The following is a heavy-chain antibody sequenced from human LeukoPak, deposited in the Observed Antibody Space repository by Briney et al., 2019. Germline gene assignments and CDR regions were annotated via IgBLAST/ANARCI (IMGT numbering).Heavy chain of an antibody. V-gene: IGHV3-73*01. D-gene: IGHD2-2*01. CDR2: IRSKANSYAT. CDR3: TRPTVGYCSSTSCPIGI. CDR1: GFTFSGSA. Sequence: GGSLRLSCAASGFTFSGSAMHWVRQASGKGLEWVGRIRSKANSYATAYAASVKGSFTISRDDSKNTAYLQMNSLKTEDTAVYYCTRPTVGYCSSTSCPIGIWGQGTLVSVSS. J-gene: IGHJ4*02.